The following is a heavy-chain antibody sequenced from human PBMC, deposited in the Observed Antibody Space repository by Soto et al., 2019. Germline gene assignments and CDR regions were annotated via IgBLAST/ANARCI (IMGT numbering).Heavy chain of an antibody. Sequence: QVQLVESGGGVVQPGRSLRLSCAASGFTFSSYAMHWVRQAPGKGLEWVAVISYDGSNKYYADSVKGQFTISRDNSKNTLYLKMNSLIAEDTAVYYCARVYRHYYLWSGYYDYWGQGTLVTVSS. CDR1: GFTFSSYA. CDR3: ARVYRHYYLWSGYYDY. V-gene: IGHV3-30-3*01. CDR2: ISYDGSNK. J-gene: IGHJ4*02. D-gene: IGHD3-3*01.